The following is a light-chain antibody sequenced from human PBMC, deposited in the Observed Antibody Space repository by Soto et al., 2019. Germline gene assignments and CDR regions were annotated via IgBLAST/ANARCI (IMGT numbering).Light chain of an antibody. CDR1: GSDVGGYNY. V-gene: IGLV2-11*01. Sequence: QSALTQPRSVSGSPGQSVTISCTGTGSDVGGYNYVSWYQQHPGKAPKLMINDVTKRPSGVPDRFSGSKSGNTASLTISGLQAEDEADYYCCSYAGSYNLVFGGGTKVTVL. J-gene: IGLJ2*01. CDR3: CSYAGSYNLV. CDR2: DVT.